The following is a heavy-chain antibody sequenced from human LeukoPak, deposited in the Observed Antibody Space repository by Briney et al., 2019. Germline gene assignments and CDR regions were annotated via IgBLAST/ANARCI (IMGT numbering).Heavy chain of an antibody. CDR2: ISSGSEII. J-gene: IGHJ4*02. CDR3: ARNPAGIGDY. CDR1: GLTFSTYN. V-gene: IGHV3-48*02. Sequence: QSGGSLRLSCAASGLTFSTYNMNWVRQAPGKGLGWVSFISSGSEIIHYADSVKGRFPVSRDNAKNSLYLQMNSLRDEDTAVYYCARNPAGIGDYLGQGTLVTVSS. D-gene: IGHD1-26*01.